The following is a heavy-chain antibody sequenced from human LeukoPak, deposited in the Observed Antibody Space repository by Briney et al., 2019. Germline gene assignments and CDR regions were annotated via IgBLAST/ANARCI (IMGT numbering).Heavy chain of an antibody. D-gene: IGHD3-10*01. CDR2: MNPNSGNT. CDR3: ARGLLWFGDLLYAGDIDY. V-gene: IGHV1-8*01. J-gene: IGHJ4*02. CDR1: GYSFTSYE. Sequence: ASVKVSCKASGYSFTSYEVNWVRQATGQGLEWMGWMNPNSGNTDYAQKFKGRVTMTRNTSINTAYMELSSLRSEDTAVYYCARGLLWFGDLLYAGDIDYWGQGTLVTVSS.